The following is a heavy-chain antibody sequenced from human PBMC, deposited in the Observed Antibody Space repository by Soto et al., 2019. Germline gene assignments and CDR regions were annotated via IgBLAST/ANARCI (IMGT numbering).Heavy chain of an antibody. Sequence: ASVKVSCKASGYTFTSYYIHWVRQAPGQGLEWMGIINPSGGSTSYAQKFQGRVTITRDTSTSTAYMELSSLRSEDTAVYYCAREMGEGCSSTSCYLAVANDAFDIWGQGTMVTVSS. V-gene: IGHV1-46*01. J-gene: IGHJ3*02. CDR2: INPSGGST. CDR3: AREMGEGCSSTSCYLAVANDAFDI. CDR1: GYTFTSYY. D-gene: IGHD2-2*01.